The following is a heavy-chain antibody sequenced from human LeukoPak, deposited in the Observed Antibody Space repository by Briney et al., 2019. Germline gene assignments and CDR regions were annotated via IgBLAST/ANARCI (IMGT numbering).Heavy chain of an antibody. CDR2: IYHSGST. D-gene: IGHD6-13*01. J-gene: IGHJ4*02. CDR1: GDSISSYC. V-gene: IGHV4-59*01. CDR3: ATGYSSTWYYFEY. Sequence: SETLSLTCTVSGDSISSYCWSWIRQPPGKGLEWIGYIYHSGSTNYNPSLKSRVTISADTSKDQFSLKLASVTAADTAVYYCATGYSSTWYYFEYWGQGTLVTVSS.